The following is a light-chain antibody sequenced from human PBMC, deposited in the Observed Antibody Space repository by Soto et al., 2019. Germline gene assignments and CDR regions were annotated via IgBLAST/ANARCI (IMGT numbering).Light chain of an antibody. Sequence: LTQPASVSGSPGQSITISCTGTNSDVGSYDLVSWYQQHPGKAPKLMIYEGSKRPSGVSNRFSGSKSGNTASLTISGLQAEDEADYYCCSYAGSFYVFGTGTKVTVL. J-gene: IGLJ1*01. V-gene: IGLV2-23*01. CDR2: EGS. CDR1: NSDVGSYDL. CDR3: CSYAGSFYV.